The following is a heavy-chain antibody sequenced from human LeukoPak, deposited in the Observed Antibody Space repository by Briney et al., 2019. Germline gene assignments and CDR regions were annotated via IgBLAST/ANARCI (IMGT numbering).Heavy chain of an antibody. CDR1: GFTFSSYG. V-gene: IGHV3-33*06. D-gene: IGHD1-26*01. J-gene: IGHJ4*02. CDR2: IWNDGSNK. CDR3: AKDPREVGATTGFDY. Sequence: GRSLRLSCAASGFTFSSYGMHWVRQAPGKGLEWVAVIWNDGSNKYYADSVKGRFIISRDNSKNTLYLQMNSLRADDTAVYYCAKDPREVGATTGFDYWGQGTLVTVSS.